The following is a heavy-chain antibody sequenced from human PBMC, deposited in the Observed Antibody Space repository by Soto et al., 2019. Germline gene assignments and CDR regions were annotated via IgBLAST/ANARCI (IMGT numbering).Heavy chain of an antibody. CDR2: IYSGGYT. J-gene: IGHJ4*02. V-gene: IGHV3-53*01. CDR1: GFTVSNNY. Sequence: EVQLVESGGGLIQPGGSLRLSCAVSGFTVSNNYMSWVRQAPGKGLEGVSVIYSGGYTAYGDSVKGRFTISRDNSKNTLYIQRKRRRAADTAVFYGAAQRGGGGYWGQGTLVTVSS. CDR3: AAQRGGGGY. D-gene: IGHD6-25*01.